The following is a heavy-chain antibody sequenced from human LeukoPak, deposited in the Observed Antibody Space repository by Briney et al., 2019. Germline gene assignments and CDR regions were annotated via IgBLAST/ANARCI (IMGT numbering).Heavy chain of an antibody. CDR2: IYYSGST. Sequence: ETSETLSLTCTVSGGSISSSSYYWGWIRQPPGKGLEWIGSIYYSGSTYYNPSLKSRVTISVDTSKNQFSLKLSSVTAADTAVYYCATLAVAGTSDYWGQGTLVTVSS. V-gene: IGHV4-39*01. CDR3: ATLAVAGTSDY. J-gene: IGHJ4*02. CDR1: GGSISSSSYY. D-gene: IGHD6-19*01.